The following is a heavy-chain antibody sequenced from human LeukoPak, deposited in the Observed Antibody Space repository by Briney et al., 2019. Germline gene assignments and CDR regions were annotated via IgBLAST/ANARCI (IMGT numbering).Heavy chain of an antibody. D-gene: IGHD3-16*01. J-gene: IGHJ6*03. Sequence: SETLSLTCTVSGGSISNYYWSWIRQSPGKGLEWIGYMYYSGKTDYHPSLKSRVTISVDTSQNQFSLNLSSVTAAATAVYHCARVPRLSLGYYYYYLDVWGKGTPVTVSS. CDR3: ARVPRLSLGYYYYYLDV. CDR1: GGSISNYY. V-gene: IGHV4-59*01. CDR2: MYYSGKT.